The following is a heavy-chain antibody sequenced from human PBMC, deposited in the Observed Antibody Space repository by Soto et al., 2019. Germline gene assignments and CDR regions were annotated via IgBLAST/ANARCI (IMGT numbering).Heavy chain of an antibody. D-gene: IGHD3-16*02. CDR1: GGTYRSYA. V-gene: IGHV1-69*01. CDR3: ASNNRASYHFDY. CDR2: IIPIFGTT. J-gene: IGHJ4*02. Sequence: QVRLVQSGAEVKKTGSSVKVSCKASGGTYRSYAISWVRQAPGQGLEWMGGIIPIFGTTKYAQKFQDRVTITADESTSTAYMDLNSLRSDDTAVYYCASNNRASYHFDYWGQGTLVTVSS.